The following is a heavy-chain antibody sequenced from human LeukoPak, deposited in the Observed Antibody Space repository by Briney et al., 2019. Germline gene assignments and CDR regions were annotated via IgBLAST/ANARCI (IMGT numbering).Heavy chain of an antibody. D-gene: IGHD3-3*01. Sequence: GGSLRLSCVVSGFPFSNAWMSWVRQAPGKGLEWVSTISVGAEYIFYADSVKGRFTISRDDSNNALYLQMHSLRAEDTALYYCASGPPFLKYFEYWGQGTLVTVSS. J-gene: IGHJ4*02. CDR1: GFPFSNAW. V-gene: IGHV3-23*01. CDR3: ASGPPFLKYFEY. CDR2: ISVGAEYI.